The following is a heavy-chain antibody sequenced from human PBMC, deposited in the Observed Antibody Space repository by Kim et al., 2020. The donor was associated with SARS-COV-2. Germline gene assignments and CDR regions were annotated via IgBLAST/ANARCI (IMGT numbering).Heavy chain of an antibody. Sequence: GGSLRLSCAASGFTFSDYGMHWVRQAPGKGLEWVAVISYDGSKKYYADSVKGRFTISRDNSKNTLYLQMNSLRAEDTAVYYCAKSVRYSSYYYGMDVWG. J-gene: IGHJ6*02. D-gene: IGHD3-9*01. CDR1: GFTFSDYG. CDR3: AKSVRYSSYYYGMDV. V-gene: IGHV3-30*18. CDR2: ISYDGSKK.